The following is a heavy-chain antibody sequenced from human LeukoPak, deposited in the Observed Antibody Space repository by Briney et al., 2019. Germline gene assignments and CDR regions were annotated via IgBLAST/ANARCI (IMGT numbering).Heavy chain of an antibody. D-gene: IGHD3-22*01. Sequence: ASVKVSCKASGYTFTGYYMHWVRQAPGQGLEWMGWINPNSGGTNYAQKFQGRVTMTRDTSISTAYIELSRLRSDDTAVYYCARVLLKNYDSSGYSTPSFDYWGQGTLVTVSS. CDR1: GYTFTGYY. CDR3: ARVLLKNYDSSGYSTPSFDY. V-gene: IGHV1-2*02. CDR2: INPNSGGT. J-gene: IGHJ4*02.